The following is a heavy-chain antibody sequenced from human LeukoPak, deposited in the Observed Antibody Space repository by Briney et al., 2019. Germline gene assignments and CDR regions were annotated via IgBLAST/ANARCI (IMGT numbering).Heavy chain of an antibody. J-gene: IGHJ6*03. D-gene: IGHD3-3*01. CDR1: GGSISSGDYY. V-gene: IGHV4-30-4*08. Sequence: PSETLSLTCTVSGGSISSGDYYWSWIRQPPGKGLEWIGYIYYSGSTYYNPSLKSRVTISVDTSKNQFSLKLSSVTAADTAVYYCARAPQRGVWSGLYYMDVWGKGTTVTVPS. CDR2: IYYSGST. CDR3: ARAPQRGVWSGLYYMDV.